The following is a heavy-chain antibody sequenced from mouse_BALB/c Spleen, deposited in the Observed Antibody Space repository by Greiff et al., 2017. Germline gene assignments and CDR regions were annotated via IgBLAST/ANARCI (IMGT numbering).Heavy chain of an antibody. D-gene: IGHD1-1*01. Sequence: VQLKQSGGGLVKPGGSLKLSCAASGFTFSSYTMSWVRQTPEKRLEWVATISSGGGNTYYPDSVKGRFTISRDNAKNNLYLQMSSLRSEDTALYYCARRGTTVVDWYFDVWGAGTTVTVSS. CDR2: ISSGGGNT. V-gene: IGHV5-9*03. CDR1: GFTFSSYT. CDR3: ARRGTTVVDWYFDV. J-gene: IGHJ1*01.